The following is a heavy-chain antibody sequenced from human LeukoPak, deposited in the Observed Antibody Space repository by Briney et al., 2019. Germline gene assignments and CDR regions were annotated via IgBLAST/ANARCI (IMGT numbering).Heavy chain of an antibody. Sequence: SGTLSLTCAVSGGSLSSSNWWSRVRQPPGKGLEWIGEIYHSGSTNYNPSLKRRVTISVDKYKNQFSLKLSSVTAADTAGYYCAREAVAGTADYWGQGILVTVSS. CDR2: IYHSGST. D-gene: IGHD6-19*01. J-gene: IGHJ4*02. CDR3: AREAVAGTADY. V-gene: IGHV4-4*02. CDR1: GGSLSSSNW.